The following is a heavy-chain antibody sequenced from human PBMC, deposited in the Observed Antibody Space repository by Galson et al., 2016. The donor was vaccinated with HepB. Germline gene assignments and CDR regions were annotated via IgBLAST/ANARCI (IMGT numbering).Heavy chain of an antibody. CDR1: GFTFSSYD. D-gene: IGHD3-3*01. CDR2: IWYDGITK. Sequence: SLRLSCAASGFTFSSYDMYWVRQAPGQGLEWVAVIWYDGITKYYSDSMKGRFTVSRDNSKTTVYLQMNSLRAEDTAVYYCARGSTFYHYWSPSRPYWFDPWGQGTLVTVSS. CDR3: ARGSTFYHYWSPSRPYWFDP. J-gene: IGHJ5*02. V-gene: IGHV3-33*07.